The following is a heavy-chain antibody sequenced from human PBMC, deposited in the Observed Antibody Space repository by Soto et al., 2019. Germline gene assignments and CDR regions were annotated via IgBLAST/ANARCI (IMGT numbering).Heavy chain of an antibody. V-gene: IGHV1-2*04. CDR1: GYSFTDYH. J-gene: IGHJ6*02. CDR3: ARGDSTDCSNGVCSFFYNHEMDV. Sequence: ASVKVSCKASGYSFTDYHIHWVRQAPGQGLEWLGRINPQSGGTSTAQKFQGWVTMTTDTSISTASMELTRLTSDDTAIYYCARGDSTDCSNGVCSFFYNHEMDVWGQGTTVTVSS. D-gene: IGHD2-8*01. CDR2: INPQSGGT.